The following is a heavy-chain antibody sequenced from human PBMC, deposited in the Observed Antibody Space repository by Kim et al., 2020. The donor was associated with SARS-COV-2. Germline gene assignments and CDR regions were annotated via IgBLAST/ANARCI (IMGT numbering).Heavy chain of an antibody. D-gene: IGHD6-13*01. Sequence: GGSRRLSCAASGFTFSNYWMSWVRQAPGKGLEWVANIKRDGSEKYYVDSVRGRFTISRDNAKNLLFLQMNSLRGEDTAVYYCTSWGAGNYWGPGTLVTVSS. CDR1: GFTFSNYW. CDR3: TSWGAGNY. V-gene: IGHV3-7*01. CDR2: IKRDGSEK. J-gene: IGHJ4*02.